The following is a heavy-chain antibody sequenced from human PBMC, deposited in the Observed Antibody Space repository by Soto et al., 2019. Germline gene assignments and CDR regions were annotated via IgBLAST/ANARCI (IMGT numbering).Heavy chain of an antibody. J-gene: IGHJ5*02. Sequence: SETLSLTCTVSGDSISSYYWGWIRQPPGKGLEWIGSIYYSGSTYYNPSLKSRVTISVDTSKNQFSLKLSSVTAADTAVYYCARHSPYSSGWYWGNWFDPWGQGTLVTVSS. D-gene: IGHD6-19*01. CDR2: IYYSGST. V-gene: IGHV4-39*01. CDR3: ARHSPYSSGWYWGNWFDP. CDR1: GDSISSYY.